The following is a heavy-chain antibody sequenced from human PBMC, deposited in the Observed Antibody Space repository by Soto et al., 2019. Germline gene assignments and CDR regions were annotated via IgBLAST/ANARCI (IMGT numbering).Heavy chain of an antibody. Sequence: GGSLRLSCAASGFSFRNYAMHWVRRAPGKGLEWVSGISWHSGTIGYADSVRGRFTISRDNAKNSLYLQMNSLRPEDTALYLCVKEKLYSNYEYYFDYWGQGTLVTVSS. D-gene: IGHD4-4*01. CDR3: VKEKLYSNYEYYFDY. J-gene: IGHJ4*02. CDR2: ISWHSGTI. CDR1: GFSFRNYA. V-gene: IGHV3-9*01.